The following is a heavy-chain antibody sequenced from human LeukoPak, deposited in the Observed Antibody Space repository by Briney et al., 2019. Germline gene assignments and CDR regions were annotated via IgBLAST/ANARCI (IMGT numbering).Heavy chain of an antibody. CDR3: ARRYYYDSRGGHAFDI. Sequence: SQTLSLTCTVSGGSISSGGYYWSWIRQPPGKGLEWIGSIYYSGSTYYNPSLKSRVTISVDTSKNQFSLKLSSVTAADTAVYYCARRYYYDSRGGHAFDIWGQGTMVTVSS. V-gene: IGHV4-30-2*03. CDR1: GGSISSGGYY. J-gene: IGHJ3*02. D-gene: IGHD3-22*01. CDR2: IYYSGST.